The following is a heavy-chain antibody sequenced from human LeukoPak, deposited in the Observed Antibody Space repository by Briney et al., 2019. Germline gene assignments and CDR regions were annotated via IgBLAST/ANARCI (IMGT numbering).Heavy chain of an antibody. CDR2: ISSSGSTI. D-gene: IGHD1-26*01. V-gene: IGHV3-11*01. J-gene: IGHJ4*02. Sequence: GGSLRLSCAASGFTFSDYYMSWIRQAPGKGLEWVSYISSSGSTIYYADSVMGRFTISRDNAKNSLYLQMNSLRAEDTAVYYCARSGHYSGSYYKNDYWGQGTLVTVSS. CDR1: GFTFSDYY. CDR3: ARSGHYSGSYYKNDY.